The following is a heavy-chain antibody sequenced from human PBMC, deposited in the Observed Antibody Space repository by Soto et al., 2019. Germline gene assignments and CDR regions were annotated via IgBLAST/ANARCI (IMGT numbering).Heavy chain of an antibody. CDR2: INAGNGNT. CDR1: GYTFTSYA. CDR3: ARGSGSYYYYYYMDV. V-gene: IGHV1-3*01. Sequence: ASVKVSCKASGYTFTSYAMHWVRQAPGQRLEWMGWINAGNGNTKYSQKFQGRVTITRDTSASTAYMELSSLRSEDTAVYYCARGSGSYYYYYYMDVWGKGTTVTVSS. J-gene: IGHJ6*03.